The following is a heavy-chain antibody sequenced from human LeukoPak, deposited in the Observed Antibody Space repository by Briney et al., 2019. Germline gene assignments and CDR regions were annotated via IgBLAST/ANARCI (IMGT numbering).Heavy chain of an antibody. CDR3: ARDEYYYDSSGYSYYFDY. Sequence: PGRSLRLSCAASGFTFSSYAMHWVRQAPGKGLEWVAVISYDGSNKYYAGSVKGRFTISRDNSKNTLYLQMNSLRAEDTAVYYCARDEYYYDSSGYSYYFDYWGQGTLVTVSS. CDR1: GFTFSSYA. D-gene: IGHD3-22*01. CDR2: ISYDGSNK. J-gene: IGHJ4*02. V-gene: IGHV3-30-3*01.